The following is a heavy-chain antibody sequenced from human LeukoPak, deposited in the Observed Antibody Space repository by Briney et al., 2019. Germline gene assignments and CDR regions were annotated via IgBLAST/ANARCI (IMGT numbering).Heavy chain of an antibody. CDR2: ISGSGGST. CDR1: GCSFSRAP. D-gene: IGHD2-21*02. V-gene: IGHV3-23*01. Sequence: GGSLRLSCVHSGCSFSRAPLSWVRQAPGKGLEWVSAISGSGGSTYYADSVKGRFTISRGNSKNTLYLQMNSLRAEDTAVYYCAKDSAVVVTAIFDYWGQGTLVTVSS. J-gene: IGHJ4*02. CDR3: AKDSAVVVTAIFDY.